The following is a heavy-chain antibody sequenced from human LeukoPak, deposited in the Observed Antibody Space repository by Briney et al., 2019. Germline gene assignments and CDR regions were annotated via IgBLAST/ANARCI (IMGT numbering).Heavy chain of an antibody. V-gene: IGHV4-34*01. Sequence: SETLSLTCGVSGVPFSNYYWSWVRQSPTQGLEWIGEINHSGYTTYNPSLKSRVTMSIDTSKNQCSLKLTSVTAADAGVYYCTRAVAGHPDWGQGTLVTVSS. CDR2: INHSGYT. D-gene: IGHD6-19*01. CDR1: GVPFSNYY. J-gene: IGHJ4*02. CDR3: TRAVAGHPD.